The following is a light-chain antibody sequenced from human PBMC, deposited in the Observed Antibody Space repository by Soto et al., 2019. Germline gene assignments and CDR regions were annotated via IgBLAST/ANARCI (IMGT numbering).Light chain of an antibody. J-gene: IGKJ4*01. CDR1: QDISTY. Sequence: GDRVTITCRARQDISTYLAWYQQKPGKVPKLLISAAYTLQSGVPPRFSGSGSGTDFTLTISSLQPADVATYYCQKYDKAPLTFGGGTKVEMK. CDR3: QKYDKAPLT. CDR2: AAY. V-gene: IGKV1-27*01.